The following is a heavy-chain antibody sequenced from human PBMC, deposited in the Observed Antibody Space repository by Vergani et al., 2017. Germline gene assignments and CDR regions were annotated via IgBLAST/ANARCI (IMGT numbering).Heavy chain of an antibody. D-gene: IGHD3-10*01. CDR1: GGSISSYY. Sequence: QVQLQESGPGLVKPSETLSLTCTVSGGSISSYYWSWIRQPAGKGLEWIGSIYYSGSTYYNPSLKSRVTISVDTSKNQFSLKLSSVTAADTAVYYCARVTGSGSTENWFDPWGQGTLVTVSS. J-gene: IGHJ5*02. CDR3: ARVTGSGSTENWFDP. CDR2: IYYSGST. V-gene: IGHV4-59*05.